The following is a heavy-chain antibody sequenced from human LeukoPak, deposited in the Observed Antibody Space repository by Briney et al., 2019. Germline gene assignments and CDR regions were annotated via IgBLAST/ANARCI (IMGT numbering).Heavy chain of an antibody. Sequence: GRSLSLSCAASGFTFDDYAMHWVRQAPGKGLEWVSGISWNSGSIGYADSVKGRFTISRDNAKNSLYLQMNSLRAEDMALYYCAKLSGTDAFDIWGQGTMVTVSS. V-gene: IGHV3-9*03. CDR2: ISWNSGSI. J-gene: IGHJ3*02. CDR3: AKLSGTDAFDI. D-gene: IGHD6-25*01. CDR1: GFTFDDYA.